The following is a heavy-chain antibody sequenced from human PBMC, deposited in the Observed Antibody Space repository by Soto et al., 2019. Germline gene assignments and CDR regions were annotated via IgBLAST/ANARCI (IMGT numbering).Heavy chain of an antibody. V-gene: IGHV3-21*01. Sequence: GGSLRLSCAASGFTFSSYSMNWVRQAPGKGLEWVSSISSSSYIYYADSVKGRFTISRDNAKNSLYLQMNSLRAEDTAVYYCERGEYYYGMDVWGQGTTVTVSS. CDR3: ERGEYYYGMDV. CDR2: ISSSSYI. J-gene: IGHJ6*02. CDR1: GFTFSSYS.